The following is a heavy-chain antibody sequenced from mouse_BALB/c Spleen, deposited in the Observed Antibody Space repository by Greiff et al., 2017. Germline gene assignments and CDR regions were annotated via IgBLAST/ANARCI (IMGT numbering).Heavy chain of an antibody. CDR2: IYPGDGDT. D-gene: IGHD2-3*01. CDR3: AYDGYYGFAY. J-gene: IGHJ3*01. CDR1: GYTFTSYW. Sequence: VQLQQSGAELARPGASVKLSCKASGYTFTSYWMQWVKQRPGQGLEWIGAIYPGDGDTRYTQKFKGKATLTADKSSSTAYMQLSSLASEDSAVYYCAYDGYYGFAYWGQGTLVTVSA. V-gene: IGHV1-87*01.